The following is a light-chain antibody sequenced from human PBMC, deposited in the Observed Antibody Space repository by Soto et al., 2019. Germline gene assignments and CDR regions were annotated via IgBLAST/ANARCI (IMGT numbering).Light chain of an antibody. Sequence: VMTQSPTTLPVSPGERATLSCRASHSVGSNLAWYQQNPGQAPWPLIYGASTRATGVPARFSGSGSATQFTLTISSLQSEDFGFYYCQQYKQWPVAFGGGTKVEIK. CDR3: QQYKQWPVA. J-gene: IGKJ4*01. CDR1: HSVGSN. V-gene: IGKV3-15*01. CDR2: GAS.